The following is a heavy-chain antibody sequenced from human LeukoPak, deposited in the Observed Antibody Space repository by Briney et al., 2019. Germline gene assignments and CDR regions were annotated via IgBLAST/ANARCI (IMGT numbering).Heavy chain of an antibody. CDR2: ISSHTGDT. CDR3: ARDVRRLQLLTYFFDF. Sequence: ASVKVSCRASGYVFTSYGISWVRQAPGQGLEWMGWISSHTGDTRYAQRFQDRVTMTTDISTTTAYLDLRSLRFDDTAVYYCARDVRRLQLLTYFFDFWGQGTLVSVSS. V-gene: IGHV1-18*01. CDR1: GYVFTSYG. J-gene: IGHJ4*02. D-gene: IGHD4-17*01.